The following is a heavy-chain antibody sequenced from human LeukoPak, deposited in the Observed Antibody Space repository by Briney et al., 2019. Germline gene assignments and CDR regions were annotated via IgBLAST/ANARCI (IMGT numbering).Heavy chain of an antibody. CDR2: INPNSGGT. CDR1: GYTFTGYY. CDR3: ARDRVGYSSGWYSGGSYLFDC. Sequence: ASVKVSCKASGYTFTGYYMHWVRQAPGQELEWMGWINPNSGGTNYAQKFQGRVTMTRDTSISTAFMELSRLRSDDTAVYYCARDRVGYSSGWYSGGSYLFDCWGQGTLLTVSS. D-gene: IGHD6-19*01. J-gene: IGHJ4*02. V-gene: IGHV1-2*02.